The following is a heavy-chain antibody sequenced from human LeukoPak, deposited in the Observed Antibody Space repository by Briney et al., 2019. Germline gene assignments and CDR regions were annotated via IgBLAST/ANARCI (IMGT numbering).Heavy chain of an antibody. CDR3: AKDIVVVPAAHHDAFDI. CDR2: IYSGGST. Sequence: GGSLRLSCAASGFTVSSNYMSWVRQAPGKGLEWVSVIYSGGSTYYADSVKGRFTISRDNSKNTLYLQMNSLRAKDTAVYYCAKDIVVVPAAHHDAFDIWGQGTMVTVS. J-gene: IGHJ3*02. V-gene: IGHV3-66*02. CDR1: GFTVSSNY. D-gene: IGHD2-2*01.